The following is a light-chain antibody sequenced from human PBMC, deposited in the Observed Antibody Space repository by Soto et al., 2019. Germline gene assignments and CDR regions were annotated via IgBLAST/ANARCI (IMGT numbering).Light chain of an antibody. CDR1: SSDIGGYNY. J-gene: IGLJ1*01. CDR3: SSYTSSSTPYV. CDR2: DVT. Sequence: QSALTQPASVSGSPGQSITISCTGSSSDIGGYNYVSWYQHHPGKAPKLMIYDVTSRPSGVSNRFSGSKSGNTASLTISGLQAEDGADYYCSSYTSSSTPYVFGIGTKLTVL. V-gene: IGLV2-14*03.